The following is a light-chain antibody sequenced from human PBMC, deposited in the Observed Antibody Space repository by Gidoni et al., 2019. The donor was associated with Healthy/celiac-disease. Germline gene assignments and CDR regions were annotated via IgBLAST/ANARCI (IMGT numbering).Light chain of an antibody. CDR3: QQYNNWPRT. J-gene: IGKJ1*01. CDR1: QSVSSN. Sequence: EIVMRQSPATLSVSPGERATLSCRASQSVSSNLAWYQQKPGQAPRPLIYGASTRATGIPARFSGSGSGTEFTLTISSLQSEDFAVYYCQQYNNWPRTFGQGTKVEIK. CDR2: GAS. V-gene: IGKV3-15*01.